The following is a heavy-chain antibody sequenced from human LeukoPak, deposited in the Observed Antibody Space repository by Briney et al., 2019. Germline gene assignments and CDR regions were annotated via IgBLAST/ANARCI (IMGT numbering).Heavy chain of an antibody. J-gene: IGHJ4*02. Sequence: PGGSLRLSCAASGFTFSGHAMHSGRQTPGVGQEWVAIIGNDGRDQPYSESVKGRFTIPRDNSKTTLFLQLNSLRPEDTALYLCARDLMWGFDYWGQGTLVTVSS. CDR1: GFTFSGHA. D-gene: IGHD7-27*01. V-gene: IGHV3-30*02. CDR2: IGNDGRDQ. CDR3: ARDLMWGFDY.